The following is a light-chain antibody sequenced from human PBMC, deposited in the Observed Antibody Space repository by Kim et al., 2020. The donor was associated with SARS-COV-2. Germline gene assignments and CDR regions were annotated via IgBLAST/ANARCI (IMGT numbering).Light chain of an antibody. Sequence: EIVLTQSPGTLSLSPGERATLSCRASHSVASNHLAWFQQKPGQAPRLLIYGTSSRATGIPDRFSASESGTDFTLTISRLEPEDFAVYYCQQYDRSPYTFGQGTKLEI. V-gene: IGKV3-20*01. CDR2: GTS. CDR3: QQYDRSPYT. CDR1: HSVASNH. J-gene: IGKJ2*01.